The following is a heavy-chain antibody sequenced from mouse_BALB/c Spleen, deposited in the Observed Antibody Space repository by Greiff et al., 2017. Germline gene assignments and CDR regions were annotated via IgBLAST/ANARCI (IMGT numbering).Heavy chain of an antibody. Sequence: EVKLQESGAELVKPGASVKLSCTASGFNIKDTYMHWVKQRPEQGLEWIGRIDPANGNTKYDPKFQGKATITADTSSNTAYLQLSSLTSEDTAVYYCARNGGNYFYAMDYWGQGTSVTVSS. J-gene: IGHJ4*01. V-gene: IGHV14-3*02. CDR3: ARNGGNYFYAMDY. CDR2: IDPANGNT. CDR1: GFNIKDTY. D-gene: IGHD2-1*01.